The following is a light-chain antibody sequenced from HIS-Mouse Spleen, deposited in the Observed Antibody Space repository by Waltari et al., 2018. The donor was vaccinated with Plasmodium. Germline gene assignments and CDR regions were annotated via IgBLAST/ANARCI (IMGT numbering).Light chain of an antibody. V-gene: IGLV3-10*01. J-gene: IGLJ3*02. CDR2: EDS. CDR1: ALPKKY. CDR3: YSTDSSGNHRV. Sequence: SYELTQPPSVSVSPGQTARITCSGDALPKKYAYWYQQKSGQAPVLVIYEDSKRHSGSPERFSGSSSGTMATWTISGAQVEDEADYYCYSTDSSGNHRVFGGGTKLTVL.